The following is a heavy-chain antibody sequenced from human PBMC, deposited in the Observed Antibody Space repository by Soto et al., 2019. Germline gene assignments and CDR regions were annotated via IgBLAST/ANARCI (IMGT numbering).Heavy chain of an antibody. CDR3: AKDSDYYGSGP. CDR2: ISYDGSNK. V-gene: IGHV3-30*18. D-gene: IGHD3-10*01. Sequence: QVQLVESGGGVVQPGRSLRLSCAASGFTFSSYGMHWVRQAPGKGLEWVAVISYDGSNKYYADSVKGRFTISRDNSKNTLYLQMNSLRAEDTAVYYCAKDSDYYGSGPWGQGTLVTVSS. CDR1: GFTFSSYG. J-gene: IGHJ5*02.